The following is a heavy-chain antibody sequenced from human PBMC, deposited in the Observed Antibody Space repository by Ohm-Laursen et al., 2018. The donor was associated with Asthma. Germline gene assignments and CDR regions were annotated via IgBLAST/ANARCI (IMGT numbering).Heavy chain of an antibody. D-gene: IGHD6-6*01. V-gene: IGHV3-21*01. CDR3: ARSPTARPFDY. CDR2: ISNSGTTI. Sequence: SLRLSCSAPGFTFNSYSMNWVRQAPGKGLEWVSVISNSGTTIYYADSVKGRFTISRDNAKNSLFLQMDSLRVEDTGVYFCARSPTARPFDYWGQGILVTVSS. J-gene: IGHJ4*02. CDR1: GFTFNSYS.